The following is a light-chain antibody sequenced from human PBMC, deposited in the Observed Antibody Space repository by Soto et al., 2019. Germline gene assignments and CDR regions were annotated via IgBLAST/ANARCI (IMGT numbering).Light chain of an antibody. CDR1: QSVSSS. V-gene: IGKV3D-15*01. Sequence: EIVMTQSPATLSVSPGQRATLSCRARQSVSSSLAWYQHKPGQAPRLLIYGASIRATGIPGRFSGSGSGTEFTLTISSLHSEDCAAYYCQQYSNRYTFGQGTKLEIK. CDR2: GAS. CDR3: QQYSNRYT. J-gene: IGKJ2*01.